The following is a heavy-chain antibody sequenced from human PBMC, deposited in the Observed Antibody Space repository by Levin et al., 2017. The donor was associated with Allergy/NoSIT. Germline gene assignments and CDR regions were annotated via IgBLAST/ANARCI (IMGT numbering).Heavy chain of an antibody. D-gene: IGHD5-12*01. J-gene: IGHJ4*02. CDR1: GGSISSSY. CDR2: IYYSGST. CDR3: ARFYIRKVATTTEYYFDY. Sequence: SQTLSLTCTVSGGSISSSYWSWIRQPPGKGLEWIGYIYYSGSTNYNPSLKSRVTISVDTSKNQFSLKLSSVTAADTAVYYCARFYIRKVATTTEYYFDYWGQGTLVTVSS. V-gene: IGHV4-59*01.